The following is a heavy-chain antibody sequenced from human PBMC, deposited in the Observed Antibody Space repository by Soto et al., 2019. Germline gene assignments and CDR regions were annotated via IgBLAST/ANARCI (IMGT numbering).Heavy chain of an antibody. D-gene: IGHD2-2*01. CDR2: ISAYNGNT. CDR1: GYTFTSYG. V-gene: IGHV1-18*01. Sequence: ASVKVSCKASGYTFTSYGISWVRQAPGQGLEWMGWISAYNGNTNYAQKLQGRVTMTTDTSTSTAYMELRSLRSDDTAVYYCARVLIVPAARTRNCFDPWGQGTLVTVSS. J-gene: IGHJ5*02. CDR3: ARVLIVPAARTRNCFDP.